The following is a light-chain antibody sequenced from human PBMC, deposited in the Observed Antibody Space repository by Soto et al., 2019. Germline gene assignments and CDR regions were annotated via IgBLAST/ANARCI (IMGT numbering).Light chain of an antibody. Sequence: DIVMTQSPDSLAVSLGERATINCRSSQSVLYSTNNKNYLVWYQQKPGQPPKLLIYWASTRESRVPDRFSGSGSGTDFTRTISSLQAEDVAVYYCQQYYSTPLTFGGGTKVEIK. CDR2: WAS. J-gene: IGKJ4*01. CDR3: QQYYSTPLT. V-gene: IGKV4-1*01. CDR1: QSVLYSTNNKNY.